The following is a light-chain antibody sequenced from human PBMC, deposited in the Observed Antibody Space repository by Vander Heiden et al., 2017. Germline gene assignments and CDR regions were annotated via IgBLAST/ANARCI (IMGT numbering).Light chain of an antibody. CDR3: QQYKTYPYA. Sequence: DIQMSQSPSTLSASVRDRVTITCRASQSISSWLAWYQQKPGKAPKLLIYTASSLEDGVPSRFSGSGSGTEFTLTISSLQPDDFATYYCQQYKTYPYAFGQGTKLEIK. CDR1: QSISSW. CDR2: TAS. V-gene: IGKV1-5*03. J-gene: IGKJ2*01.